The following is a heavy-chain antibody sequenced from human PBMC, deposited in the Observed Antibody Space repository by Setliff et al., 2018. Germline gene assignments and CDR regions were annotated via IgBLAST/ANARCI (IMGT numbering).Heavy chain of an antibody. J-gene: IGHJ4*02. CDR3: SADFPGGAFPFDY. Sequence: KPGGSLRLSCAASGFTFSAAWMTWLRLGPGKGLEWVALIKGTGATDYSASVKDRITISRDNSKNILYLQMNNLKSEDTAVYYCSADFPGGAFPFDYLGQGTMVTVSS. CDR1: GFTFSAAW. D-gene: IGHD2-8*02. CDR2: IKGTGAT. V-gene: IGHV3-15*01.